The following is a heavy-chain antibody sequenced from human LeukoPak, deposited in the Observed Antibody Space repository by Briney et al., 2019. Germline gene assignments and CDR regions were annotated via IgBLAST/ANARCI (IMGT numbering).Heavy chain of an antibody. J-gene: IGHJ5*02. D-gene: IGHD3-3*01. CDR1: GGSISSSSYY. Sequence: SETLSLTCTVSGGSISSSSYYWGWIRQPPGKGLEWIGSIYYSGSTYYNPSLKSRVTISVDTSKNQFSLKLSSVTATDTAVYYCAGHFGVAPFDPWGQGTLVTVSS. V-gene: IGHV4-39*01. CDR3: AGHFGVAPFDP. CDR2: IYYSGST.